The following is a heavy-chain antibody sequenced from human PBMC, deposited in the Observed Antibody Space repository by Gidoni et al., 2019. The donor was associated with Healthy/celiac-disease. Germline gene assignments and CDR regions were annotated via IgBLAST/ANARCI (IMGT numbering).Heavy chain of an antibody. D-gene: IGHD3-16*02. CDR1: GFTFDDYA. CDR3: AKDIGAIMITFGGVIANGGAFDY. J-gene: IGHJ4*02. Sequence: EVQLVESGGGVVQPGGSLRLSCAASGFTFDDYAMPWVRQAPGKGLEWVSLISGDGGSTYYADSVKGRFTISRDNSKNSLYLQMNSLRTEDTALYYCAKDIGAIMITFGGVIANGGAFDYWGQGTLVTVSS. V-gene: IGHV3-43*02. CDR2: ISGDGGST.